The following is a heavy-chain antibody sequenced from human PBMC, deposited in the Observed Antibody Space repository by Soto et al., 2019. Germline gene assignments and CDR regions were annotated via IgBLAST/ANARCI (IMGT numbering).Heavy chain of an antibody. CDR3: ARRPDTVDY. Sequence: QVQLQQWGAGLLRHSETLSLTCAVYGESFSGHFWTWIRQTPRKGLEWIGEINHSGSTNYNPSLKSRVTISADTSKNQFSLRLYSLTAADTAMYYCARRPDTVDYWGQGTLVTVSS. V-gene: IGHV4-34*01. CDR2: INHSGST. CDR1: GESFSGHF. J-gene: IGHJ4*02.